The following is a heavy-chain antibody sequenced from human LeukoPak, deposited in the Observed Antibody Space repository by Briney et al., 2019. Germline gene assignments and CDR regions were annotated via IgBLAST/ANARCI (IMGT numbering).Heavy chain of an antibody. V-gene: IGHV3-74*01. CDR1: GFTFSNYY. Sequence: GGSLRLSCEPSGFTFSNYYMHWVRQGPGKGLVLVSHINGDGRSTSYADSLRGRFTISKINAKNTLYLQMNSLRADDTAVYYCARGGVPYSFDFWGQGTLVTVSS. CDR3: ARGGVPYSFDF. CDR2: INGDGRST. J-gene: IGHJ4*02. D-gene: IGHD1-1*01.